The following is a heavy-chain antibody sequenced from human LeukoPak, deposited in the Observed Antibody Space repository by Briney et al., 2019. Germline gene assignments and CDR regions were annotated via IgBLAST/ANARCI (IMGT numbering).Heavy chain of an antibody. Sequence: ASVKVSCKASGYTFTSYGISWVRQAPGQGLQWMGWINPNSGGTNYAQKFQGRVTMTRDTSISTAYMELSRLRSDDTAVYYCARDLRIVGAATYAFDIWGQGTMVTVSS. CDR2: INPNSGGT. J-gene: IGHJ3*02. CDR1: GYTFTSYG. CDR3: ARDLRIVGAATYAFDI. V-gene: IGHV1-2*02. D-gene: IGHD1-26*01.